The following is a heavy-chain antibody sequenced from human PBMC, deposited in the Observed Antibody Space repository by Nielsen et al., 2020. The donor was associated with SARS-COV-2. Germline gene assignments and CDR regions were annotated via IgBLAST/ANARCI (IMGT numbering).Heavy chain of an antibody. V-gene: IGHV4-34*01. CDR1: GGSFSGYY. Sequence: SETLSLTCAVYGGSFSGYYWSWIRQPPGKGLEWIGEINHSGSTNYNPSLKSRVTISVDTSKNQFSLKLSSVTAADTAVYYCARGLRVWGSYDYWGQGTLVTVSS. D-gene: IGHD3-16*01. CDR3: ARGLRVWGSYDY. CDR2: INHSGST. J-gene: IGHJ4*02.